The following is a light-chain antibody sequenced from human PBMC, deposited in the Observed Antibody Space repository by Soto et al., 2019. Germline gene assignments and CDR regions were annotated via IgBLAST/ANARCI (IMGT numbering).Light chain of an antibody. CDR3: QPYGSSGP. J-gene: IGKJ1*01. Sequence: IGLTQSPGTLSLSPGERSTLSCRASQNVNSNFLAWYQQKPGQAPRLLIYGASNRATGIPDRFSGSGSGTDFTLTISRLEPEDFAVYYCQPYGSSGPFGQGTTAAIK. V-gene: IGKV3-20*01. CDR1: QNVNSNF. CDR2: GAS.